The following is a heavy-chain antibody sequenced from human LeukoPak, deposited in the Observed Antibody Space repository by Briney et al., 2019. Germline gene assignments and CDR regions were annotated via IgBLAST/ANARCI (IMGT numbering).Heavy chain of an antibody. J-gene: IGHJ5*02. V-gene: IGHV4-30-4*07. Sequence: SETLSLTCAVPGGSISSGVYSWSWIRHPPGKGLEWIGYIYYSGSNYYNPSLKSRVSISVHTSKNQFSLKLSSVTAADTAVYYCARDKMEYCSGGSCYPQNWFDPWGQGTLVTVSS. CDR2: IYYSGSN. D-gene: IGHD2-15*01. CDR3: ARDKMEYCSGGSCYPQNWFDP. CDR1: GGSISSGVYS.